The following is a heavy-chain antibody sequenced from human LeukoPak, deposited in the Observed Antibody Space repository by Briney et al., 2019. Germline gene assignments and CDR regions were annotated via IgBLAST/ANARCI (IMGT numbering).Heavy chain of an antibody. J-gene: IGHJ6*02. Sequence: SETLSLTCTVSGGSISSYYWSWIRQPPGKGLEWIGEINHSGSTNYNPSLKSRVTISVDTSKNQFSLKLSSVTAADTAVYYCARGFSSSWLRAYYYGMDVWGQGTTVTVSS. V-gene: IGHV4-34*01. CDR1: GGSISSYY. D-gene: IGHD6-13*01. CDR2: INHSGST. CDR3: ARGFSSSWLRAYYYGMDV.